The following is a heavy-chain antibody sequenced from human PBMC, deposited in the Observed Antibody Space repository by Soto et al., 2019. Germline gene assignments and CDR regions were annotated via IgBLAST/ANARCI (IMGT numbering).Heavy chain of an antibody. Sequence: QITLKESGPTLVKPTQTLTLTCTCSGVSLSTRGVGVGWIRQPPGEALEWLALIYWDDDKRYSPSLKNRITITKNTSKNQFVPKMTNMDPVDTAKYYCARDSSGYLGFDYWGQGTLVTVSS. D-gene: IGHD3-22*01. CDR2: IYWDDDK. CDR1: GVSLSTRGVG. CDR3: ARDSSGYLGFDY. V-gene: IGHV2-5*02. J-gene: IGHJ4*02.